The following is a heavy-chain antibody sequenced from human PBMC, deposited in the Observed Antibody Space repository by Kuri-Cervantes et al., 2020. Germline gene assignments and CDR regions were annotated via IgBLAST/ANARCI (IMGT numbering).Heavy chain of an antibody. D-gene: IGHD2-2*01. J-gene: IGHJ3*02. CDR3: ARDTSVVPATSDAFDI. CDR2: ISSSSSYI. V-gene: IGHV3-21*01. CDR1: GLTFSSYS. Sequence: GGSLKTSRAASGLTFSSYSMNWVRQAPGKGLEWVSSISSSSSYIYYADSVKGRFTISRDNAKDSLYLQMNSLRAEDTAVYYCARDTSVVPATSDAFDIWGQGTMVTVSS.